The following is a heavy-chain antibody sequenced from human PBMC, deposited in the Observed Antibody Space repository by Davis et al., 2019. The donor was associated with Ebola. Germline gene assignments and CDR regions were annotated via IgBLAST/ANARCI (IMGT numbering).Heavy chain of an antibody. D-gene: IGHD3-3*01. V-gene: IGHV1-2*04. CDR1: GYTFTGYY. CDR3: ARDWYYDFWSGYYRGYYYYGMDV. J-gene: IGHJ6*02. CDR2: INPNSGGT. Sequence: ASVKVSCKASGYTFTGYYMHWVRQAPGQGLEWMGWINPNSGGTNYAQKFQGWVTMTRDTSISTAYMELSRLRSEDTAVYYCARDWYYDFWSGYYRGYYYYGMDVWGQGTTVTVSS.